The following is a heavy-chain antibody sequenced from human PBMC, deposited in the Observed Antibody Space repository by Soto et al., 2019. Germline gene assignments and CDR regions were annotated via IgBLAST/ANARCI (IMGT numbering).Heavy chain of an antibody. D-gene: IGHD1-7*01. CDR3: ARVPQGLTRNYVPWFDP. Sequence: GASVKVSCKASGYTFTSYAMHWVRQAPGQRLEWMGWINAGNGNTKYSQKFQGRVTITRDTSASTAYMELSSLRSEDTAVYYCARVPQGLTRNYVPWFDPWGQGTLVTVSS. V-gene: IGHV1-3*01. J-gene: IGHJ5*02. CDR1: GYTFTSYA. CDR2: INAGNGNT.